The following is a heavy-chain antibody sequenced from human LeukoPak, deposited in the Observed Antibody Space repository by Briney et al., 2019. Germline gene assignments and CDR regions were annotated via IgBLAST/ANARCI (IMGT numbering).Heavy chain of an antibody. CDR2: IYYSGST. Sequence: PSETLSLTCTVSSGSISSSSYFWGWIRQPPGKGLEWIGSIYYSGSTYYKPSLKSRVTISVDTSKNQFSLKLSSVTAADTAVYYCARRAGPMVRGVIRAFDIWGQGTMVTVSS. D-gene: IGHD3-10*01. CDR1: SGSISSSSYF. J-gene: IGHJ3*02. CDR3: ARRAGPMVRGVIRAFDI. V-gene: IGHV4-39*01.